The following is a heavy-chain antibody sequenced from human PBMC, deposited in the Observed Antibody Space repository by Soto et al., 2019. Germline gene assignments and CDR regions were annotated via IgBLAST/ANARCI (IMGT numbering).Heavy chain of an antibody. CDR2: ISYDGSNK. D-gene: IGHD2-15*01. J-gene: IGHJ4*02. V-gene: IGHV3-30*04. CDR3: SLLRNDY. CDR1: GFTFSSYA. Sequence: QVQLVESGGGVVQPGRSLRLSCAASGFTFSSYAMHWVRQAPGKGLEWVAVISYDGSNKYYADSVKGRFTISRDNSKNTLYLQMNSLRAEDTAVYYCSLLRNDYWGQGTLVTVSS.